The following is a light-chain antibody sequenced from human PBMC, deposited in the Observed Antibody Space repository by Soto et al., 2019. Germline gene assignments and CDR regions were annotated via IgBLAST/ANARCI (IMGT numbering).Light chain of an antibody. CDR1: QSVSSN. J-gene: IGKJ2*01. CDR2: GAS. V-gene: IGKV3-15*01. CDR3: QHYNNWPPYT. Sequence: EIVMTQSPATLSVSPGERATLSCRASQSVSSNLAWYQLKPGQAPRLLIYGASTRATGIPARFSGSGSGTEITLTISSLQSEDFAVYYCQHYNNWPPYTFGQGTKLEIK.